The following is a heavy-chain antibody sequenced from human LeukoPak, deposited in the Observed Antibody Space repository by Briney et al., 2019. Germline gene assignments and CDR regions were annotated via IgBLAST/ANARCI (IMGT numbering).Heavy chain of an antibody. V-gene: IGHV4-59*08. CDR3: AGQGYSAYEILDY. J-gene: IGHJ4*02. CDR1: GGSISTYY. CDR2: IYYSGST. D-gene: IGHD5-12*01. Sequence: SETLSLTCTVAGGSISTYYWSWIRQPPGRGLEWMGYIYYSGSTNYSPSLKSRVTISVDTSKNKFSLKLSSVTAADTAVYYCAGQGYSAYEILDYWGQGTLVTVSS.